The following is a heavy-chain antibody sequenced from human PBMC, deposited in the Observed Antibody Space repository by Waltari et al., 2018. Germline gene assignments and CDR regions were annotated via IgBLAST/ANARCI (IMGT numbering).Heavy chain of an antibody. J-gene: IGHJ4*02. V-gene: IGHV4-4*02. CDR2: IHRSGKT. Sequence: QVQLQESGPGLVKPSGTLSLTCAVSGDPMRGNYWWSWVRQSPGKGLEWIGQIHRSGKTNYNPSLESRVTVSMDTSNNQLSLKVTSATAADTAIYYCARDRGRGLYLDSWGQGTLVTVSP. CDR3: ARDRGRGLYLDS. CDR1: GDPMRGNYW. D-gene: IGHD2-15*01.